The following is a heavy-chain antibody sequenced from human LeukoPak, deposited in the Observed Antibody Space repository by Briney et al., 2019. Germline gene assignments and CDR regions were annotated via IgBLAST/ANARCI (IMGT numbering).Heavy chain of an antibody. CDR3: AKDQAATYYFDY. CDR1: GLTFSSYA. V-gene: IGHV3-23*01. D-gene: IGHD1-26*01. Sequence: GGSLTLSCAASGLTFSSYAMSWVRHAPGEGLEWVSAISGSGGSTYSADSVRGRFTITRDNSKNTLYLQMNSLRAEDTAVYYCAKDQAATYYFDYWGQGTLVTVSS. CDR2: ISGSGGST. J-gene: IGHJ4*02.